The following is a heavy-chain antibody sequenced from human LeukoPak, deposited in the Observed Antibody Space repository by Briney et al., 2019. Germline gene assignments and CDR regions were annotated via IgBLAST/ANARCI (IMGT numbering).Heavy chain of an antibody. CDR1: GYTFTSYW. CDR3: ARQGRYFYDSSGYPFDY. V-gene: IGHV5-51*01. J-gene: IGHJ4*02. Sequence: GESRKISCKGSGYTFTSYWIGWVRQMPGKGLGWMGIINPRDSDTRKNPSFQGQVTMSVDKSSNTAYLQLSSLKASDTAMYYCARQGRYFYDSSGYPFDYWGQGTLVTVSS. CDR2: INPRDSDT. D-gene: IGHD3-22*01.